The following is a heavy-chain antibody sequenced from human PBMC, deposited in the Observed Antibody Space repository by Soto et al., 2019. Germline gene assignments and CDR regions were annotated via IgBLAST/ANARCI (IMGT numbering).Heavy chain of an antibody. CDR2: INHSGST. Sequence: QVQLHQWGAGLLKPSETLSLTCAVSGGSFSFYYWSWIRQPPGKELEWIGEINHSGSTNYNSSIKSQVTISLDTSKTQFSLKLSSVTAADTAVYYCATRFYDSSGYYLFYFDSWGQGTLVTVSS. D-gene: IGHD3-22*01. J-gene: IGHJ4*02. CDR1: GGSFSFYY. CDR3: ATRFYDSSGYYLFYFDS. V-gene: IGHV4-34*01.